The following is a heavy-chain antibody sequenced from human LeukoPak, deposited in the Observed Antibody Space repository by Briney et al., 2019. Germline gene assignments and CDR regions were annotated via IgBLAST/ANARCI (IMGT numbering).Heavy chain of an antibody. J-gene: IGHJ3*02. CDR1: GYTFTGYY. Sequence: ASVKVSCKASGYTFTGYYMHWVRQAPGQGLEWMGRINPISGGTNYAQRFQGRVTMTRDTSISTAYMELSRLRSDDTAVYYCARDRDYDILTGYSTDAFDIWGQGTMVTVSS. V-gene: IGHV1-2*06. CDR2: INPISGGT. CDR3: ARDRDYDILTGYSTDAFDI. D-gene: IGHD3-9*01.